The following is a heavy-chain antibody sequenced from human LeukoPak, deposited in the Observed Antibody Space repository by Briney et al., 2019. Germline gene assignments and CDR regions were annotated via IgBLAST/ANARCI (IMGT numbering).Heavy chain of an antibody. CDR1: GFTFSSYA. V-gene: IGHV3-23*01. CDR2: ISGSGGST. Sequence: QSGGSLRLSCAASGFTFSSYAMSWVRQAPGKGLEWVSAISGSGGSTYYADSVKGRFTISRDNSKNTLYLQMNSLRAEDTAVYYCAKDHQIFFGVVTNPGFDYWGQGTLVTVPS. CDR3: AKDHQIFFGVVTNPGFDY. J-gene: IGHJ4*02. D-gene: IGHD3-3*01.